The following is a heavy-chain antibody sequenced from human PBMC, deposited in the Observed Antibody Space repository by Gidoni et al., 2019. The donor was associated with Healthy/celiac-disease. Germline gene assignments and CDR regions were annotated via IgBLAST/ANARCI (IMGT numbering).Heavy chain of an antibody. CDR3: ARAWGITIFGVVTTNAFDI. J-gene: IGHJ3*02. CDR1: GGSISSGDYY. Sequence: QVQLQESGPGLVKPSQTLSLTCTVSGGSISSGDYYWSWIRQPPGKGLEWIGYIYYSGSTYHNPSLKSRVTISVDTSKNQFSLKLSSVTAADTAVYYCARAWGITIFGVVTTNAFDIWGQGTMVTVSS. CDR2: IYYSGST. V-gene: IGHV4-30-4*01. D-gene: IGHD3-3*01.